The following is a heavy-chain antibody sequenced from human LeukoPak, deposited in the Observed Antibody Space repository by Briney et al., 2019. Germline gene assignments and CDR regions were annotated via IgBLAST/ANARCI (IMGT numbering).Heavy chain of an antibody. D-gene: IGHD2-15*01. CDR3: ARDSELLLPYSMWFDP. CDR2: IHYSGST. V-gene: IGHV4-31*03. J-gene: IGHJ5*02. Sequence: SETLSLTCTVSGGSISSGGYYWSWIRQHPGKGLEWIGYIHYSGSTYYNPSLKSRVTISVDTSKNQFSLKLSSVTAADTAVYYCARDSELLLPYSMWFDPWGQGTLVTVSS. CDR1: GGSISSGGYY.